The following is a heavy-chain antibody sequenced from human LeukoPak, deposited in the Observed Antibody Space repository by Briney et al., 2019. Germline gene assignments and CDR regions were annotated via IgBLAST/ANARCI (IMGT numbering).Heavy chain of an antibody. CDR3: ARVKDRRDGYNYGY. Sequence: SVKVSCKASGGTFSSYAISWVRQAPGQGLEWMGRIIPIFGTANYAQKFQGRVTITADKSTSTAYMELSSLRSEDTAVYYCARVKDRRDGYNYGYWGQGTLVTVSS. CDR1: GGTFSSYA. J-gene: IGHJ4*02. CDR2: IIPIFGTA. V-gene: IGHV1-69*06. D-gene: IGHD5-24*01.